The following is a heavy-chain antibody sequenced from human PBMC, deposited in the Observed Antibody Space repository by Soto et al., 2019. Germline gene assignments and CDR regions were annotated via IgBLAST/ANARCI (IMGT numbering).Heavy chain of an antibody. D-gene: IGHD6-19*01. J-gene: IGHJ6*02. Sequence: PGESLKISCKGSGYMFTSYWIGWVRQMPGKGLEWMGIIHGGDSNTRYSPSFDGQVTISTDKSINTAYLQWSSLKASDTAMYYCARHRYNSGPTDNDMDVWGQGTTVTVSS. V-gene: IGHV5-51*01. CDR1: GYMFTSYW. CDR2: IHGGDSNT. CDR3: ARHRYNSGPTDNDMDV.